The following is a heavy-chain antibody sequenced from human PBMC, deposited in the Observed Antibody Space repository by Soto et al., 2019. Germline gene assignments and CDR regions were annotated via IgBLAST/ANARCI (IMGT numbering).Heavy chain of an antibody. D-gene: IGHD2-21*01. CDR2: TRNRANSYTT. Sequence: GGSLRLSCAASGFSLSDHYVDWVRQAPGQGLEWVGRTRNRANSYTTEYAPSVKGRFSISRDVSQNVLYLQMNNLKTEDTAVYYCTRVALTYSVDYWGHGTLVTLS. CDR3: TRVALTYSVDY. V-gene: IGHV3-72*01. CDR1: GFSLSDHY. J-gene: IGHJ4*01.